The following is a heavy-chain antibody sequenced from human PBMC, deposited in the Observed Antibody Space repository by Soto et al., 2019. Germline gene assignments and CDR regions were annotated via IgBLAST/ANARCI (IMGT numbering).Heavy chain of an antibody. CDR1: GGTFSSYA. CDR3: ARDSTSGSYLAGAFDI. V-gene: IGHV1-69*13. Sequence: RASVKVSCKASGGTFSSYAISWVRQAPGQGLEWMGGIIPIFGTANYAQKFQGRVTITADESTSTAYMELSSLRSEDTAVYYCARDSTSGSYLAGAFDIWGQGTMVTVSS. CDR2: IIPIFGTA. D-gene: IGHD1-26*01. J-gene: IGHJ3*02.